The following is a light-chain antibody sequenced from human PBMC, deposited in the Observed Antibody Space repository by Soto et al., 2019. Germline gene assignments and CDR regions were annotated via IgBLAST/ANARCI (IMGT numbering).Light chain of an antibody. CDR2: KAS. J-gene: IGKJ1*01. V-gene: IGKV1-5*03. CDR3: QQYNDNWT. Sequence: DIQMTQSPSTLSASVGDRVTTTCRASQSISSWLAWYQQKPGKAPKLLIYKASTLQSGVPSRFSGSGSGTEFTLAISSLQPDDSATYYCQQYNDNWTFGQGTKV. CDR1: QSISSW.